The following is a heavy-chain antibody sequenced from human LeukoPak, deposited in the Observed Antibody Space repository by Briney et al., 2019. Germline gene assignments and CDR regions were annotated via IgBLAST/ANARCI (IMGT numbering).Heavy chain of an antibody. V-gene: IGHV4-61*02. CDR1: GGSISSGSYY. J-gene: IGHJ5*02. Sequence: SETLSLTCTVSGGSISSGSYYWNWIRQPAGKGLEWIGRIYTRGNTNYNPSLKSRVTISVDTSKNQFSLKLSSVTAADTAVYYCAREGLNMVRGIIPKEAWGWFDPWGQGTLVTVSS. CDR3: AREGLNMVRGIIPKEAWGWFDP. D-gene: IGHD3-10*01. CDR2: IYTRGNT.